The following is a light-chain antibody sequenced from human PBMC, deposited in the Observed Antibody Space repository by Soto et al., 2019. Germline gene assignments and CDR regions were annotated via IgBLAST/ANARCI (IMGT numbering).Light chain of an antibody. CDR2: DNS. J-gene: IGLJ1*01. V-gene: IGLV1-40*01. CDR1: RSNIGPGFD. Sequence: QSVLTQPPSVSGAPGQRVTISCTGRRSNIGPGFDVHWYQQLPGTAPKLLIYDNSNRPSGVPDRFSGSKSGTSASLAITGLQAEDEADYYCQSYDSSLSAYVFGTGTKVTVL. CDR3: QSYDSSLSAYV.